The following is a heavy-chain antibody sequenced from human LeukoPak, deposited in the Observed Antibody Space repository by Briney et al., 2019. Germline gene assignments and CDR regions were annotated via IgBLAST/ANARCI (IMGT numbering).Heavy chain of an antibody. CDR1: GYTFTGYY. J-gene: IGHJ6*02. D-gene: IGHD6-6*01. V-gene: IGHV1-2*04. Sequence: ASVKVSCKASGYTFTGYYMHWVRQAPGQGLEWMGWINPNSGGTNYAQKFQGWVTMTRDTSISTAYMELSRLRSDDTAVYYCVRDTTAARLSYYSGMDVWGQGTTVTVSS. CDR3: VRDTTAARLSYYSGMDV. CDR2: INPNSGGT.